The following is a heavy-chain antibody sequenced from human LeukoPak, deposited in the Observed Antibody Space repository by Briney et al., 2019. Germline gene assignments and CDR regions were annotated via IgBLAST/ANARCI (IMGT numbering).Heavy chain of an antibody. J-gene: IGHJ6*03. CDR1: GYTFTGYY. CDR2: INPNSGGT. D-gene: IGHD6-19*01. Sequence: ASVKVSCKASGYTFTGYYMHWVRQAPGQGLEWMGWINPNSGGTNYAQKFQGRVTMTRDTSISTAYMELSSLRSEDTAVYYCARVHSSGWSWYYYYYMDVWGKGTTVTVSS. CDR3: ARVHSSGWSWYYYYYMDV. V-gene: IGHV1-2*02.